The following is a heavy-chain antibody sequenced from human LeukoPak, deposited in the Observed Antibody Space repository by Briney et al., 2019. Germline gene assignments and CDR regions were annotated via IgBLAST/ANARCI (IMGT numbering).Heavy chain of an antibody. V-gene: IGHV4-39*07. CDR1: GGSISSSDYY. CDR3: ARENYCTNGVCWAFDP. J-gene: IGHJ5*02. CDR2: IYYAGSS. D-gene: IGHD2-8*01. Sequence: SETLSLTCTVSGGSISSSDYYWGWIRQPPGKGLEWIGNIYYAGSSSYNSSLKSRVTISVDTSKNQFSLQLSSVTAADTAVYYCARENYCTNGVCWAFDPWGQGTLVTVSS.